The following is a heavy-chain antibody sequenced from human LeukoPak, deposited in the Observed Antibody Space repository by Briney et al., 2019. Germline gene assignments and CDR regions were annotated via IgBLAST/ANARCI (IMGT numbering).Heavy chain of an antibody. Sequence: SVKVSCKASGGTFSSYAISWVRQAPRQGLEWMGGIIPIFGTASYAQKFQGRVTITADESTSTAYMELSSLRSEDTAVYYCARESPGVVVTSKYNWFDPWGQGTLVTASS. V-gene: IGHV1-69*01. CDR3: ARESPGVVVTSKYNWFDP. CDR1: GGTFSSYA. D-gene: IGHD2-21*02. J-gene: IGHJ5*02. CDR2: IIPIFGTA.